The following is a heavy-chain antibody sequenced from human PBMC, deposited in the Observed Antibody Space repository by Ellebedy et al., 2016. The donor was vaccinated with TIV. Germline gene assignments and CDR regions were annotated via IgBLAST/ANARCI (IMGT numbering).Heavy chain of an antibody. CDR2: IYYSGST. CDR1: GGSISSHY. CDR3: ARSVGATDY. V-gene: IGHV4-59*11. J-gene: IGHJ4*02. Sequence: SETLSLXXTVSGGSISSHYWTWIRQPPGKGLEWIGYIYYSGSTNYNPSLKSRVTISVDTSKNQFSLKLSSVTAADTAMYYCARSVGATDYWGQGTLVTVSS. D-gene: IGHD1-26*01.